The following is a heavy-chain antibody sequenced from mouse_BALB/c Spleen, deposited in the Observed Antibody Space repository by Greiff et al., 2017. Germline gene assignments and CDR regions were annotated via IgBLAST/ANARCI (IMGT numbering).Heavy chain of an antibody. J-gene: IGHJ4*01. V-gene: IGHV14-3*02. Sequence: EVKLQESGAELVKPGASVKLSCTASGFNIKDTYMHWVKQRPEQGLEWIGRIDPANGNTKYDPKFQGKATITADTSSNTAYLQLSSLTSEDTAVYYCASSYYAMDYWGQGTSVTVSS. CDR2: IDPANGNT. CDR1: GFNIKDTY. CDR3: ASSYYAMDY.